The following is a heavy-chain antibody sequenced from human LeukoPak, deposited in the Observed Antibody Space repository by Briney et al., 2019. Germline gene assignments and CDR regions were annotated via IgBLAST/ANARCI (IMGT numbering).Heavy chain of an antibody. V-gene: IGHV1-69*13. CDR1: GGTFSSYA. CDR3: AKWSYRSHNWFDP. J-gene: IGHJ5*02. Sequence: ASVKVSCKASGGTFSSYAISWVRQAPGQGLEWMGGIIPIFGTANYAQKFQGRATITADESTSTAYMELSSLRSEDTAVYYCAKWSYRSHNWFDPWGQGTLVTVSS. CDR2: IIPIFGTA. D-gene: IGHD1-26*01.